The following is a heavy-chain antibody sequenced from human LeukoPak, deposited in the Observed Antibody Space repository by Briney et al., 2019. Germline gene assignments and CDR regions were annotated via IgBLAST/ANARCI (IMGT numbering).Heavy chain of an antibody. J-gene: IGHJ3*02. D-gene: IGHD1-26*01. CDR2: ICRNSGSI. CDR3: AKDIGVVGATGGAFHM. Sequence: GRSLRLSCAVSGFTFYDYAMPWVRHAPGKGPEWVSGICRNSGSIGYADSVKGRFTISRDNAKNALYLQMNSLRAEDTALYYCAKDIGVVGATGGAFHMWGQGTMVTVSS. V-gene: IGHV3-9*01. CDR1: GFTFYDYA.